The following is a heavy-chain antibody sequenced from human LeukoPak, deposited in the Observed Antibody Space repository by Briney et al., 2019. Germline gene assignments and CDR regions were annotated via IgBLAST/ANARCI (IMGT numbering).Heavy chain of an antibody. CDR1: GGSFSGYY. Sequence: SETLSLTCAVYGGSFSGYYWSWIRQPPGKGLEWIGEINHSGSTNYNPSLKSRVTISVDTSKNQFSLKLSSVTAADTAVYYCARRSWIRGSLDIWGQRTMVTVSS. V-gene: IGHV4-34*01. D-gene: IGHD5-18*01. CDR3: ARRSWIRGSLDI. CDR2: INHSGST. J-gene: IGHJ3*02.